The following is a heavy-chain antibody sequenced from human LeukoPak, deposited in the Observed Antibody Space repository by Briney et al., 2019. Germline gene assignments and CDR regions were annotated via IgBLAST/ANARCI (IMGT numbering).Heavy chain of an antibody. V-gene: IGHV3-23*01. J-gene: IGHJ4*02. CDR1: GITLSNYG. CDR2: LSGSAGGT. Sequence: GGSLRLSCGVSGITLSNYGMSWVRQAPGKGLEWVAGLSGSAGGTNYADSVKGRFTISRDNSKSTLFLQMDRLRAEDTAVYFCAKRGVVVRVFLVGFHKAAYYFDSWGQGAQVTVSS. D-gene: IGHD3-16*02. CDR3: AKRGVVVRVFLVGFHKAAYYFDS.